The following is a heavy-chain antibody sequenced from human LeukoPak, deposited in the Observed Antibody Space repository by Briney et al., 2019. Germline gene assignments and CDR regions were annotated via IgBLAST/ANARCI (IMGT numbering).Heavy chain of an antibody. D-gene: IGHD3-9*01. J-gene: IGHJ6*02. CDR3: AKDLRYFDWPHGMDV. CDR1: GFTFSSYG. V-gene: IGHV3-30*18. Sequence: PGGSLRLSCAASGFTFSSYGMHWVRQAPGKGLEWVAVISYDGSNKYYADSVKGRFTISRDNSENTLYLQMNSLRAEDTAVYYCAKDLRYFDWPHGMDVWGQGTTVTVSS. CDR2: ISYDGSNK.